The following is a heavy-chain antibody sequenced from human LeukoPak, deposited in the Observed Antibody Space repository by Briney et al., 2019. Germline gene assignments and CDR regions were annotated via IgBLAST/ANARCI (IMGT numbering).Heavy chain of an antibody. V-gene: IGHV3-11*01. Sequence: GGSLRLSCAASGFTFSDYYMSWIRQAPGKGLEWVSYISSSGSIIYYADSVKGRFTITRDNSKNSLYLQMNSLRTEDTALYYCAKDSSSSGSTYYFDYWGQGTLVTVSS. CDR2: ISSSGSII. D-gene: IGHD6-19*01. CDR3: AKDSSSSGSTYYFDY. CDR1: GFTFSDYY. J-gene: IGHJ4*02.